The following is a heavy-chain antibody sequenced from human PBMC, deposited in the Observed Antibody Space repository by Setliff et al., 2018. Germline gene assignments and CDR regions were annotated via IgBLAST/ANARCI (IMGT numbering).Heavy chain of an antibody. CDR3: ARYDSSGYSENYYFDY. D-gene: IGHD3-22*01. CDR2: ICHSGST. J-gene: IGHJ4*02. V-gene: IGHV4-38-2*01. CDR1: GYSINSGYY. Sequence: SETLSLTCAISGYSINSGYYWGWIRQPPGKRLEWIGNICHSGSTYYSPSLKSRVTMFVDTSKNQFSLMLYSVTAADTAIYYCARYDSSGYSENYYFDYWGQGTLVTVSS.